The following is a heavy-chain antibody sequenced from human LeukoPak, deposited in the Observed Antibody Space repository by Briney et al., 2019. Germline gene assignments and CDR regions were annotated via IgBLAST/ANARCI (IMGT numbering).Heavy chain of an antibody. CDR2: ISGSGGST. V-gene: IGHV3-23*01. J-gene: IGHJ4*02. D-gene: IGHD2-2*01. CDR1: GFTFSSYA. Sequence: GGSLRLSCAASGFTFSSYAMSWVRQAPGKGLEWVSAISGSGGSTYYADSAKGRFTISRDNSKNTLYLQMNSLRAEDTAVYYCAKDSPYCSSTSCYYFLYWGQGTLVTVSS. CDR3: AKDSPYCSSTSCYYFLY.